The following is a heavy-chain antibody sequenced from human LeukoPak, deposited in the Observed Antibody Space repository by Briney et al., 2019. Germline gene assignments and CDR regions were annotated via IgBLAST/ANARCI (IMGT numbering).Heavy chain of an antibody. Sequence: ASVKVSCKVSGYTLTELSMHWVRQAPGKGLEWMGGFDPEDGETIYAQKFQGRVTMTEDTSTDTAYMKLRGLRYEEPAVYYCSTVITWLISASLDYWGQGTLVTVSS. CDR1: GYTLTELS. CDR2: FDPEDGET. D-gene: IGHD3-9*01. V-gene: IGHV1-24*01. J-gene: IGHJ4*02. CDR3: STVITWLISASLDY.